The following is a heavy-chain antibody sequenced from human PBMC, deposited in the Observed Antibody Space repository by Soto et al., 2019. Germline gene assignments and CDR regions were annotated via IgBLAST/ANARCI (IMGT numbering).Heavy chain of an antibody. CDR2: FDPEDGET. J-gene: IGHJ5*02. CDR1: GYTLTELS. D-gene: IGHD6-13*01. CDR3: ATVVTRLIAAATWWFDP. Sequence: ASVKVSCKVSGYTLTELSMHRVRQAPGKGLEWMGGFDPEDGETIYAQKFQGRVTMTEDTSTDTAYMELSSLRSEDTAVYYCATVVTRLIAAATWWFDPWGQGTLVTVSS. V-gene: IGHV1-24*01.